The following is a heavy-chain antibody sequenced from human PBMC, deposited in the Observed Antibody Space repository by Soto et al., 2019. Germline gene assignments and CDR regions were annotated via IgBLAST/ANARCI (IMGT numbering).Heavy chain of an antibody. CDR2: IIPIFGTA. D-gene: IGHD6-13*01. J-gene: IGHJ6*02. Sequence: QVQLVQSGAEVKKPGSSVKVSCKASGGTFSSYAISWVRQAPGQGLEWMGGIIPIFGTANYAQKFQGRVTIIADEATTSAYMDLSSLGAEDTAGYYCARTFTSCSSYYYYYGMDVWGQGTTVTVSS. V-gene: IGHV1-69*01. CDR3: ARTFTSCSSYYYYYGMDV. CDR1: GGTFSSYA.